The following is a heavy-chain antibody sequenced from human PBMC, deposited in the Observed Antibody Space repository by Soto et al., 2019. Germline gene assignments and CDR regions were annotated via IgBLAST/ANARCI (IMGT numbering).Heavy chain of an antibody. Sequence: PSETLSLTCTVSGGSISYEYYHWTWFGQSPGKGLEWIGYIHYSGSIIYNPSFRSRVTISVDTSKNQFSLQLSSVTAADTAVYYCARHFFCYESRALHNWYDPWGQGTLVTVSS. CDR2: IHYSGSI. CDR3: ARHFFCYESRALHNWYDP. V-gene: IGHV4-30-4*08. CDR1: GGSISYEYYH. D-gene: IGHD3-22*01. J-gene: IGHJ5*02.